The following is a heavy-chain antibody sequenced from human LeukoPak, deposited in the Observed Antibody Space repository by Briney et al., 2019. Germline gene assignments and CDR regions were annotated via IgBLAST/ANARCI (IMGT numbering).Heavy chain of an antibody. CDR3: ARRPHAFDI. V-gene: IGHV4-34*01. CDR2: INHSGST. J-gene: IGHJ3*02. CDR1: GGSFSGYY. Sequence: SETLSLTCAVCGGSFSGYYWSWIRQPPGKGLEWIGEINHSGSTNYNPSLKSRVTISVDTSKNQFSLKLSSVTAADTALYYCARRPHAFDIWGQGTMVTVSS.